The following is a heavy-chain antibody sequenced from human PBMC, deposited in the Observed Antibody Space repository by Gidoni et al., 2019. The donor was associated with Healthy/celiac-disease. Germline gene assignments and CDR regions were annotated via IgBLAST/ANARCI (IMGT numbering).Heavy chain of an antibody. Sequence: QVQLVESGGGVVQPGRSLRLSCAASGFTFSSYGMHWVRQAPGKGLEWVAVIWYDGSNKYYADSVKGRFTISRDNSKNTLYLQMNSLRAEDTAVYYCARDGPLDYDILTHPYYFDYWGQGTLVTVSS. J-gene: IGHJ4*02. CDR3: ARDGPLDYDILTHPYYFDY. D-gene: IGHD3-9*01. CDR1: GFTFSSYG. CDR2: IWYDGSNK. V-gene: IGHV3-33*08.